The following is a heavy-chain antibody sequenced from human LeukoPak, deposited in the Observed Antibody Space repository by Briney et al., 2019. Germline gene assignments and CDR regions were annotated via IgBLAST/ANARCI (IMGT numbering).Heavy chain of an antibody. V-gene: IGHV4-4*09. CDR1: GGSISSCY. D-gene: IGHD2-2*01. J-gene: IGHJ5*02. CDR2: IYTSGST. Sequence: SETLSLTCTVSGGSISSCYWSWIRQPPGKGLEWIGYIYTSGSTNYNPSLKSRVTISVDTSKNQFSLKLSSVTAADTAVYHCARLGEYCSSTSCYNWFDPWGQGTLVTVSS. CDR3: ARLGEYCSSTSCYNWFDP.